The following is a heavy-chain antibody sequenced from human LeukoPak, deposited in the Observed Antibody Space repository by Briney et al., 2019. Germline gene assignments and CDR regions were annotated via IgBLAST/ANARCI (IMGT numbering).Heavy chain of an antibody. J-gene: IGHJ4*02. Sequence: ASVKVSCKASGYTFTSYYIHWVRQAPGQGLEWMGVINPSGGTTRYVQKFQGRITMTRDMSTSTVYMELSSLRSEDTAVYYCARDRLRKYHLPSSGYYGVPDYWGQGTLVAVSS. V-gene: IGHV1-46*01. CDR3: ARDRLRKYHLPSSGYYGVPDY. D-gene: IGHD3-22*01. CDR2: INPSGGTT. CDR1: GYTFTSYY.